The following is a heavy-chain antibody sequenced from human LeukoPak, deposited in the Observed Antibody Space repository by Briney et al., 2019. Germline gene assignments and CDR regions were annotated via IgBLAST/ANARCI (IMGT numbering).Heavy chain of an antibody. Sequence: GGSLRLSCAGSGFTFSSYEMNWVRQAPGKGLEWVSYISSSGSTIYYADSVKGRFTISRDNAKNSLDLQMNSLRAEDTAVYYCARDPSILVAGTFDHWGQGTLVTVSS. CDR2: ISSSGSTI. V-gene: IGHV3-48*03. CDR3: ARDPSILVAGTFDH. D-gene: IGHD6-19*01. J-gene: IGHJ4*02. CDR1: GFTFSSYE.